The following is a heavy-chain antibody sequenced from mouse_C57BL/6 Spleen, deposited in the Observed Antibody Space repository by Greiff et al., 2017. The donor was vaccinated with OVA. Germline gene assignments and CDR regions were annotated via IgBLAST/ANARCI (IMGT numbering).Heavy chain of an antibody. D-gene: IGHD2-1*01. CDR3: ASFYYGNYNYFDY. CDR2: IDPEDGET. J-gene: IGHJ2*01. Sequence: VQLQQSGAELVKPGASVKLSCTASGFNIKDYYMHWVKQRTEQGLEWIGRIDPEDGETTYAPKFQGKATITADTSSNTAYLQLSSLTSEDTAVYYCASFYYGNYNYFDYWGQGTTLTVSS. V-gene: IGHV14-2*01. CDR1: GFNIKDYY.